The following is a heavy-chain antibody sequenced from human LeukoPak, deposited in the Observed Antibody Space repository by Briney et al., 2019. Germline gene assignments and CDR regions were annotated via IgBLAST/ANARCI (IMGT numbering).Heavy chain of an antibody. D-gene: IGHD7-27*01. J-gene: IGHJ6*02. V-gene: IGHV4-30-4*01. CDR3: ARASRVVSGDDYYYVMDV. CDR2: IFYTGST. Sequence: SETLSLTCTVSGDSISSGDNYWSWIRQPPGKGLEWIGYIFYTGSTFYNPSLKSRLSISVDTSQNQFSLRLSSVTAADTAVYYCARASRVVSGDDYYYVMDVWGQGTPVTVSS. CDR1: GDSISSGDNY.